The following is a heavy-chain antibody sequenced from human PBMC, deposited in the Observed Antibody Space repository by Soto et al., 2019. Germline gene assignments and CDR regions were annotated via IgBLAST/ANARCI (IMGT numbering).Heavy chain of an antibody. Sequence: GGSLRLSCAASGFTFSSYAMSWVRQAPGKGLEWVSAISGSGGSTYYADSVKGRFTISRDNSKNTLYLQMNSLRAEDTAVYYCANLGRRVSSWNPRSWFDPWGQGTLVTVSS. D-gene: IGHD6-13*01. CDR1: GFTFSSYA. CDR2: ISGSGGST. V-gene: IGHV3-23*01. J-gene: IGHJ5*02. CDR3: ANLGRRVSSWNPRSWFDP.